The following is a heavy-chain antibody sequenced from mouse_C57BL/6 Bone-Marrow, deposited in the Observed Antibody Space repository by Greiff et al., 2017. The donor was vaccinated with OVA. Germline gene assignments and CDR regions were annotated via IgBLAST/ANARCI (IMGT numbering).Heavy chain of an antibody. D-gene: IGHD1-1*01. CDR1: GYSFTGYF. J-gene: IGHJ1*03. V-gene: IGHV1-20*01. CDR2: INPYNGDT. CDR3: ARGDIYYYGSSYWCFDV. Sequence: EVKLVESGPELVKPGDSVKISCKASGYSFTGYFMNWVMQSHGKSLEWIGRINPYNGDTFYNQKFKGKATLTVDKSSSTAHMELRSLTSEDSAVYYCARGDIYYYGSSYWCFDVWGTGTTVTVSS.